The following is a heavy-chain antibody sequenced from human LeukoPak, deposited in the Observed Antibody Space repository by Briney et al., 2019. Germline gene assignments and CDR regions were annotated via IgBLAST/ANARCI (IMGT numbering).Heavy chain of an antibody. J-gene: IGHJ4*02. CDR3: ARVNYDSSGYTQHFDY. D-gene: IGHD3-22*01. CDR2: INPNSGGT. V-gene: IGHV1-2*02. CDR1: GYTFTGYY. Sequence: EASVKVSCKASGYTFTGYYMHWVRQAPGQGLEWMGWINPNSGGTNYAQKFQGRVTMTRDTSISTAYMELSRLRSDDTAVYYCARVNYDSSGYTQHFDYWGQGTLVTVSS.